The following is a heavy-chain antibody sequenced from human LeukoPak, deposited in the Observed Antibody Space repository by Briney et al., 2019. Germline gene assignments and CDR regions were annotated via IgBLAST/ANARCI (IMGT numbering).Heavy chain of an antibody. D-gene: IGHD4-17*01. CDR2: INHSGST. Sequence: PSETLSLTCAVYGGSFSGYYWSWIRQPPGKGLEWIGEINHSGSTNYNPSLKSRVTISVDTSKNQFSLKLSSVTAADTAVYYCARRDYGVPFDPWGQGALVTVSS. V-gene: IGHV4-34*01. CDR3: ARRDYGVPFDP. CDR1: GGSFSGYY. J-gene: IGHJ5*02.